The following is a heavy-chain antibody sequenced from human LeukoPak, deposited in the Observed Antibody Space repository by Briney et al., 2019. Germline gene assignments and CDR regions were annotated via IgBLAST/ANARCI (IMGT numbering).Heavy chain of an antibody. CDR2: ISWNSGSI. D-gene: IGHD3-10*01. CDR3: AKDIGSGSYSDYYFDY. V-gene: IGHV3-9*01. CDR1: GFTFDDYA. Sequence: GGSLRLSCAASGFTFDDYAMHWVRQAPGKCLEWVSGISWNSGSIVYADSVKGRFTISRDNAKNSLYLQMNSLRAEDTALYYCAKDIGSGSYSDYYFDYWGQGTLVTVSS. J-gene: IGHJ4*02.